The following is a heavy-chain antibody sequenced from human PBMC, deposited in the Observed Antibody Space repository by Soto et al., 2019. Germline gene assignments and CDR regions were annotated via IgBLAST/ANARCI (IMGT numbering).Heavy chain of an antibody. CDR1: GFTFSSYA. CDR3: ARRASALDI. V-gene: IGHV3-30-3*01. CDR2: MSYDGNHQ. J-gene: IGHJ3*02. Sequence: QVQLVESGGGVVQPGRSLRLSCAASGFTFSSYAMHWVRLAPGKGLEWVTVMSYDGNHQYYADSVKGRFTISRDNSENTLYLQMNSLRAEDSAVYYCARRASALDIWGQGTLVTVSS.